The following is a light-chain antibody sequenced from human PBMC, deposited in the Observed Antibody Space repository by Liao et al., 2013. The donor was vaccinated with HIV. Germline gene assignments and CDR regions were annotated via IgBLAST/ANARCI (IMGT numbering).Light chain of an antibody. CDR2: EDT. CDR1: KLGDKY. J-gene: IGLJ1*01. CDR3: QAWDSNSYV. Sequence: SYELTQPPSVSVSPGQTASITCSGDKLGDKYASWYQQKPGQSPVLVIYEDTKRPSGIPGRFSGSNSGNTATLTISGTQAMDEADYYCQAWDSNSYVFGTGTKVTVL. V-gene: IGLV3-1*01.